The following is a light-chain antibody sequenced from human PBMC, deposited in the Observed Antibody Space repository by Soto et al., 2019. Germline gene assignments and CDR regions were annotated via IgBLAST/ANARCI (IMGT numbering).Light chain of an antibody. CDR1: QSVSSY. V-gene: IGKV3-15*01. CDR3: QQYDNLPII. CDR2: GAS. Sequence: PATQRLAAEECTSLSCRASQSVSSYLAWYQQKPGQAPRLLIYGASTRATGIPARFSGSGSGTEFTLAFGILQSEDFAVYYCQQYDNLPIIFAQGTRLEIK. J-gene: IGKJ5*01.